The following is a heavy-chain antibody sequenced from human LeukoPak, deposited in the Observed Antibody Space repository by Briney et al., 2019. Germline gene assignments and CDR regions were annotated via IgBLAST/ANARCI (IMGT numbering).Heavy chain of an antibody. Sequence: PSETLSLTCTVSNDSISSGDYYWNWIRQPPGKGLEWIAYIFHRGGTSYNPSLKSRILFSVDTSQNQFSLKLNSVAAADTAVYYCVREILYCSGGSCYRGPFDNWGQGTLVTVSA. CDR1: NDSISSGDYY. D-gene: IGHD2-15*01. CDR2: IFHRGGT. CDR3: VREILYCSGGSCYRGPFDN. J-gene: IGHJ4*02. V-gene: IGHV4-30-4*01.